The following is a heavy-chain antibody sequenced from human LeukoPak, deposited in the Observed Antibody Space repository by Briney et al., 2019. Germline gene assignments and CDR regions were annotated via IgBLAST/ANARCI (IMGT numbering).Heavy chain of an antibody. J-gene: IGHJ4*02. CDR3: AKDRYSTSSTFTVNPFDY. CDR2: IRFDGRDR. CDR1: GFTFSSYG. D-gene: IGHD2-2*01. V-gene: IGHV3-30*02. Sequence: GGSLRLSCAASGFTFSSYGMNWVRQAPGKGLEWVAFIRFDGRDRYYADSVKGRFTISRDNSKSTLDLQMNSLRVEDTAVYYCAKDRYSTSSTFTVNPFDYWGQGILVTVSS.